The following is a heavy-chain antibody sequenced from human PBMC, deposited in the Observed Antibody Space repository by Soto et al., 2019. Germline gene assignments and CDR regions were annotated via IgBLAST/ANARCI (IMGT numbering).Heavy chain of an antibody. J-gene: IGHJ6*03. V-gene: IGHV1-18*01. CDR2: ISAYNGNT. Sequence: QVQLVQSGAEVKKPGASVKVSCKASGYTFTSYGISWVRQAPGQGLEWMGWISAYNGNTNYAQKLQGRVTMTTDTSRSTAHMELRSLRSDDTAVYYCARLGGGSLSRHYYYYYMDVWGKGTTVTVSS. CDR3: ARLGGGSLSRHYYYYYMDV. D-gene: IGHD2-15*01. CDR1: GYTFTSYG.